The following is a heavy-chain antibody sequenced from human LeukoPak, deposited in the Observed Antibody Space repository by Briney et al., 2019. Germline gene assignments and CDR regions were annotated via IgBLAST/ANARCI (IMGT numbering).Heavy chain of an antibody. CDR2: ISGSGDNT. Sequence: GGSLRLSCAASGFTVSSNYMSWVRQAPGKGLEWVSTISGSGDNTHYADFVKGRFTVSRDNSGNTLYLQMNSLRDDDTATYYCAKDVGVVLFDYWGQGTLVTVSS. CDR1: GFTVSSNY. D-gene: IGHD1-26*01. V-gene: IGHV3-23*01. J-gene: IGHJ4*02. CDR3: AKDVGVVLFDY.